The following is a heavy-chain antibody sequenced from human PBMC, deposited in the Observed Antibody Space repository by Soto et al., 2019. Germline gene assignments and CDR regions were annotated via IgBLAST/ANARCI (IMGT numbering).Heavy chain of an antibody. CDR1: GFTFSNQA. CDR3: AKVGEEDYYDSSGYFDY. J-gene: IGHJ4*02. V-gene: IGHV3-23*01. D-gene: IGHD3-22*01. CDR2: VSGSGGFT. Sequence: GGSLSLSCAASGFTFSNQAMNWVRQAPGKGLEWVSSVSGSGGFTYYADSVKGRFTISRDNSKNTLYLQMNSLRAEDTAIYYCAKVGEEDYYDSSGYFDYWGQGTLVTVSS.